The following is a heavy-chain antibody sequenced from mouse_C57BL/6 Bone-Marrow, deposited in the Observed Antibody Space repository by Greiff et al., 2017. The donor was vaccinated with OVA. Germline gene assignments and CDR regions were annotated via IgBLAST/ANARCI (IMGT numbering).Heavy chain of an antibody. CDR2: IDPENGDT. V-gene: IGHV14-4*01. CDR3: TSTVGEAWFAY. CDR1: GFNIKDDY. Sequence: DVKLQESGAELVRPGASVKLSCTASGFNIKDDYMHWVKQRPEQGLEWIGWIDPENGDTEYASKFQGKATITADTSSNTAYLQLSSLTSEDTAVYYCTSTVGEAWFAYWGQGTLVTVSA. D-gene: IGHD1-1*01. J-gene: IGHJ3*01.